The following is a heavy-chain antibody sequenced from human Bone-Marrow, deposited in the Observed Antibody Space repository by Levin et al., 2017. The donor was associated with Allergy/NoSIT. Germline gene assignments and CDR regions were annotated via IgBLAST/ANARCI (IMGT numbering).Heavy chain of an antibody. CDR2: ISPNSGGT. D-gene: IGHD3-22*01. Sequence: ASVKVSCKASGYSITGFYLHWIRQAPRQGLEWMGWISPNSGGTNYAQKFQGRVTMSRDTSISTAYMELSRLRSDDTAVYYCSRRPHYYDSSGYYGSHAFDIWGQGTMVTVSS. CDR1: GYSITGFY. J-gene: IGHJ3*02. V-gene: IGHV1-2*02. CDR3: SRRPHYYDSSGYYGSHAFDI.